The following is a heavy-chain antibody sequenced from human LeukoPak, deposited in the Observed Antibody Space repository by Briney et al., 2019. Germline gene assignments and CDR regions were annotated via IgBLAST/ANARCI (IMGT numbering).Heavy chain of an antibody. CDR1: GFTFSNYA. Sequence: GGSLRLSCAASGFTFSNYATSWVRQAPGKGLEWVSTISGSGNSTYYADSVKGRFTISRDNSKNTLYLQMNSLRAEDTAVYYCAKSARRSVVVTAIPCDYWGQGTLVTVSS. CDR2: ISGSGNST. J-gene: IGHJ4*02. D-gene: IGHD2-21*02. CDR3: AKSARRSVVVTAIPCDY. V-gene: IGHV3-23*01.